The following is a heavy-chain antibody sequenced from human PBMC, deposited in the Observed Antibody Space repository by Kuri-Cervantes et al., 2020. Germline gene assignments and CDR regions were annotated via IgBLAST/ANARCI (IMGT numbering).Heavy chain of an antibody. D-gene: IGHD3-10*01. CDR2: ISWDSGST. J-gene: IGHJ4*02. CDR3: ARDRTYYYNSGTHWTN. CDR1: GFTFDDYA. V-gene: IGHV3-9*01. Sequence: GGSLRLSCAASGFTFDDYAMHWVRQAPGKGLEWVSSISWDSGSTAYADSVKGQFTISRGNAKNFLYLQMNSLRVEDTALYYCARDRTYYYNSGTHWTNWGQGTLVTVSS.